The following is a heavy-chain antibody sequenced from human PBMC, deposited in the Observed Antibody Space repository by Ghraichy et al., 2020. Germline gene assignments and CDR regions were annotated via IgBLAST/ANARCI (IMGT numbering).Heavy chain of an antibody. V-gene: IGHV3-23*01. Sequence: GGSLRLSCAASGFTFSNYAMNWVRQAPGKGLEWVSAISGSGGSTYYAGSVRGRFTISRDNSKDTLFLQMNSLRAEDTAVYYCAKDPLASKGTFFDYWGQGTLVTVSS. J-gene: IGHJ4*02. CDR1: GFTFSNYA. D-gene: IGHD2-15*01. CDR3: AKDPLASKGTFFDY. CDR2: ISGSGGST.